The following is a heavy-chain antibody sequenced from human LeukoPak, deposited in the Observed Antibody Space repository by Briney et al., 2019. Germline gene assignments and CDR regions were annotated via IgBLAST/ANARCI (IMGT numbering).Heavy chain of an antibody. Sequence: PGRSLRLFCAASGFTLSGYWTSWVRQAPGEGLEWVARLHADGIERYYVDPVKGRFTISRDNAKNSLHLQMYSLRLYDTAVYYCARGGYSFDYLGQGTLVTVSS. D-gene: IGHD5-12*01. CDR1: GFTLSGYW. CDR3: ARGGYSFDY. J-gene: IGHJ4*02. CDR2: LHADGIER. V-gene: IGHV3-7*01.